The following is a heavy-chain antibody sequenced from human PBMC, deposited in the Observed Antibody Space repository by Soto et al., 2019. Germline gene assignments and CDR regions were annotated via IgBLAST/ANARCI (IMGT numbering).Heavy chain of an antibody. Sequence: GGSLRLSCAAYGFTVSSNYMSWVRQAPGKGLEWVSVIYSGGSTYYADSMKGRFTISRDNSKNTLYLQMNSLRAEDTDVYYCARAMVRGVDDDDAFDIWGQGTMVTVSS. J-gene: IGHJ3*02. CDR3: ARAMVRGVDDDDAFDI. V-gene: IGHV3-53*01. D-gene: IGHD3-10*01. CDR1: GFTVSSNY. CDR2: IYSGGST.